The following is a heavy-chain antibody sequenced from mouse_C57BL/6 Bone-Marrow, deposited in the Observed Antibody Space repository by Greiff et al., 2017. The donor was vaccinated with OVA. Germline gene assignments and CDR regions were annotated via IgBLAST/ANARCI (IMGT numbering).Heavy chain of an antibody. D-gene: IGHD2-5*01. CDR3: TRNSNYGWYFDV. CDR2: ISSGGDYI. J-gene: IGHJ1*03. V-gene: IGHV5-9-1*02. CDR1: GFTFSSYA. Sequence: LQESGEGLVKPGGSLKLSCAASGFTFSSYAMSWVRQTPEKRLEWVAYISSGGDYIYYADTVKGRFTISRDNARNTLYLQMSSLKSEDTAMYYCTRNSNYGWYFDVWGTGTTVTVSS.